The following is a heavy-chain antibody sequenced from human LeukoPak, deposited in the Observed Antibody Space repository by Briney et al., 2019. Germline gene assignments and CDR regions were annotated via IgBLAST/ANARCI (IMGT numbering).Heavy chain of an antibody. CDR3: AKDREDIVVVPAASNDY. J-gene: IGHJ4*02. Sequence: PGGSLRLSCAASGFTFDDYAMHWVRQAPGKGLEWVSGISWNSGSIGYADSVKGRFTISRDNSKNTLYLQMNSLRAEDTAVYYCAKDREDIVVVPAASNDYWGQGTLVTVSS. D-gene: IGHD2-2*01. CDR1: GFTFDDYA. V-gene: IGHV3-9*01. CDR2: ISWNSGSI.